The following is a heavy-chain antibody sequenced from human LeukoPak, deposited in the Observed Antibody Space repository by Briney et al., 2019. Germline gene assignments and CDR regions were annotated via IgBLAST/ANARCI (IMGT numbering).Heavy chain of an antibody. Sequence: ASVTDSCKASGYTFTGYYMHWVRQAPGQGFEWLGRVDSKSGGTNYAQKFQGRVTMTRDTSISTVYMQLISLRSDDTAVYYCAREMSYDDYRTLDYWGQGTLVTVSS. D-gene: IGHD4-17*01. CDR1: GYTFTGYY. J-gene: IGHJ4*02. CDR3: AREMSYDDYRTLDY. CDR2: VDSKSGGT. V-gene: IGHV1-2*02.